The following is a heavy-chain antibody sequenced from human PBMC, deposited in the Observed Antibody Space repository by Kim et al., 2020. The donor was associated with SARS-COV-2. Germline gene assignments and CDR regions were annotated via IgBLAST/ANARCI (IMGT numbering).Heavy chain of an antibody. CDR1: GYTFTSYA. J-gene: IGHJ3*02. Sequence: ASVKVSCKPSGYTFTSYAIHWVRQAPGQRLEWMGWINAGSGNTKYSQRFQGRVTITRDTSATTAYMELSSLRSEDTAVYYCARDDTSDFFFFAFDIWGQGTMVTVSS. V-gene: IGHV1-3*01. D-gene: IGHD3-22*01. CDR3: ARDDTSDFFFFAFDI. CDR2: INAGSGNT.